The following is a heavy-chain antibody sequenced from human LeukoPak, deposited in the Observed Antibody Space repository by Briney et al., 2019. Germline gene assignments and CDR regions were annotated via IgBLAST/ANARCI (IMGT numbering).Heavy chain of an antibody. CDR2: ISDSGSTI. V-gene: IGHV3-48*03. J-gene: IGHJ3*02. D-gene: IGHD1-26*01. CDR3: ARDRAYRDGFDI. CDR1: GFTFRSYE. Sequence: GESLKISCAASGFTFRSYEMNWVRQAPGKGLEWISYISDSGSTIYYADSVKGRFTISRDNAENSLYLRMNSLRAEDTAVYYCARDRAYRDGFDIWGQGTMVTVSS.